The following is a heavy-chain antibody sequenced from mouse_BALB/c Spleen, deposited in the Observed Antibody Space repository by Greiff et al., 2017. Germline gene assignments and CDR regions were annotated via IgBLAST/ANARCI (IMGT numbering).Heavy chain of an antibody. Sequence: EVQVVESGGGLVQPGGSRKLSCAASGFTFSSFGMHWVRQAPEKGLEWVAYISSGSSTIYYADTVKGRFTISRDNPKNTLFLQMTSLRSEDTAMYYCARDYYGLDYWGQGTTLTVSS. CDR1: GFTFSSFG. CDR3: ARDYYGLDY. V-gene: IGHV5-17*02. D-gene: IGHD1-2*01. J-gene: IGHJ2*01. CDR2: ISSGSSTI.